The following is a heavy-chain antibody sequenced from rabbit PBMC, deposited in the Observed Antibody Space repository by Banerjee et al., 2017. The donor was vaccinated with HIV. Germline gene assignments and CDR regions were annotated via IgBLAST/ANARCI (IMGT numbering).Heavy chain of an antibody. J-gene: IGHJ3*01. Sequence: QQQLVESGGDLVKPGASLTLSCKTSGFTLSGYWMCWVRQAPGKGLEWIGCIDTDWDSAFYASWVISRFTISKTSSTTVTLQMTSLTAADTATYFCARYRHDYGVALDLWGQGTLVTVS. CDR3: ARYRHDYGVALDL. CDR2: IDTDWDSA. D-gene: IGHD2-1*01. CDR1: GFTLSGYW. V-gene: IGHV1S45*01.